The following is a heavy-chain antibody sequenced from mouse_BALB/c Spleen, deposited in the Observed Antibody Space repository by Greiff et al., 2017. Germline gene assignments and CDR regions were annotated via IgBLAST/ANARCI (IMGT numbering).Heavy chain of an antibody. V-gene: IGHV1S29*02. Sequence: EVQLQQSGPELVKPGASVKISCKASGYTFTDYNMHWVKQSHGKSLEWIGYIYPYNGGTGYNQKFKSKATLTVDNSSSTAYMELRSLTSEDSAVYYCARRDYGSSCDYWGQGTTLTVSS. CDR1: GYTFTDYN. J-gene: IGHJ2*01. CDR2: IYPYNGGT. CDR3: ARRDYGSSCDY. D-gene: IGHD1-1*01.